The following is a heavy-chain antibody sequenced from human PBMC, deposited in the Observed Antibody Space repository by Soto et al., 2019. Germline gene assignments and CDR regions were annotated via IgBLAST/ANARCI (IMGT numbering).Heavy chain of an antibody. D-gene: IGHD3-9*01. V-gene: IGHV3-33*01. CDR2: IWYDGSNK. CDR3: ARDGRHYDILTGYHTSYYIDY. CDR1: GFTFSSYG. J-gene: IGHJ4*02. Sequence: GSLRLSCAASGFTFSSYGMHWVRQAPGKGLEWVAVIWYDGSNKYYADSVKGRFTISRDNSKNTLYLQMNSLRAEDTAVYYCARDGRHYDILTGYHTSYYIDYRGQGTLVTVSS.